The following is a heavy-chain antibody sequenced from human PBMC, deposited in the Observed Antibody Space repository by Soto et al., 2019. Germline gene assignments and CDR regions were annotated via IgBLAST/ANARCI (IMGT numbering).Heavy chain of an antibody. CDR2: MNPDTGNT. V-gene: IGHV1-8*01. Sequence: QVQLVQSGAEVEKPGASVKVSCKASGYTFTTYDFNWVRQAPGHGLEWMGWMNPDTGNTGYAQKFQGRVPMTRDTSISTAFLALSGLTAEDTAGYYCARALGYSSTSRLDLWGQGTLVTVSS. CDR3: ARALGYSSTSRLDL. D-gene: IGHD6-19*01. CDR1: GYTFTTYD. J-gene: IGHJ4*02.